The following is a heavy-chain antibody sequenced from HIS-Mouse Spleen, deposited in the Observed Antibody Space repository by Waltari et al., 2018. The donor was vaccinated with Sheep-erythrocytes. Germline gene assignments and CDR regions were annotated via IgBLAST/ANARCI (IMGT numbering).Heavy chain of an antibody. J-gene: IGHJ4*02. CDR2: IIPILGIA. CDR3: AQTGATTPHFDY. CDR1: GGPFSRYA. V-gene: IGHV1-69*04. Sequence: QVQLVQSGAEVKKPGSSVKVSCKASGGPFSRYAISWVRQAPGQGLEWMGRIIPILGIANYAQKFQGRVTITADKSTSTAYMELSSLRSEDTAVYYCAQTGATTPHFDYWGQGTLVTVSS. D-gene: IGHD1-26*01.